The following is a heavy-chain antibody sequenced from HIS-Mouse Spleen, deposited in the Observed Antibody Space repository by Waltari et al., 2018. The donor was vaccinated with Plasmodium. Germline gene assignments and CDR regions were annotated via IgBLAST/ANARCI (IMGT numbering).Heavy chain of an antibody. V-gene: IGHV3-73*01. CDR3: TRRYGDFDY. J-gene: IGHJ4*02. CDR2: IRSKASSYAT. Sequence: EVQLVESGGGLVQPGGSLKLSCAHSGSTFRCSAMHWVRQASGKGLEWVGRIRSKASSYATAYAASVKGRFTISRDDSKNTAYLQMNSLKTEDTAVYYCTRRYGDFDYWGQGTLVTVSS. CDR1: GSTFRCSA. D-gene: IGHD4-17*01.